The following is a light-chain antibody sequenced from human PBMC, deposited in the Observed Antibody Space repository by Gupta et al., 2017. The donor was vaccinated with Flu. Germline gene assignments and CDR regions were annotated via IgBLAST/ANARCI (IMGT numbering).Light chain of an antibody. J-gene: IGLJ1*01. CDR3: QSFDSSLITYV. CDR2: DNN. V-gene: IGLV1-40*01. Sequence: VTISCTGSSSNIGTGYDVHWYQQLPGKAPNLLIYDNNNRPSGVPDRFSGSKSGTSASLAITGLQPEDEADYYCQSFDSSLITYVFGTGTKVTVL. CDR1: SSNIGTGYD.